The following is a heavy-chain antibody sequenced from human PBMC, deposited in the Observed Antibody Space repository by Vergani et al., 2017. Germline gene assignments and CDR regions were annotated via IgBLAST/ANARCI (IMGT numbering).Heavy chain of an antibody. CDR3: ARDGRWLQLSRDEYFDY. J-gene: IGHJ4*02. V-gene: IGHV3-21*01. Sequence: WVLSISSSSSYIYYADSVKGRFTISRDNAKNSLYLQMNSLRAEDTAVYYCARDGRWLQLSRDEYFDYWGQGTLVTVSS. D-gene: IGHD5-24*01. CDR2: ISSSSSYI.